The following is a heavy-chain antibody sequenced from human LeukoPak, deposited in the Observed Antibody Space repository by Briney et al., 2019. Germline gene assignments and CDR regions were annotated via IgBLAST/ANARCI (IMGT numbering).Heavy chain of an antibody. Sequence: GGSLRLSCAASGFTFSSYAMHWVRQAPGKGLEWVAVISYDGSNKYYADSVKGRLTISRDNSKNTLYLQMNSLRAEDTAVYYCARVGRRDNDFWSGYYKASKRYGMDVWGQGTTVTVSS. CDR2: ISYDGSNK. D-gene: IGHD3-3*01. CDR3: ARVGRRDNDFWSGYYKASKRYGMDV. V-gene: IGHV3-30-3*01. CDR1: GFTFSSYA. J-gene: IGHJ6*02.